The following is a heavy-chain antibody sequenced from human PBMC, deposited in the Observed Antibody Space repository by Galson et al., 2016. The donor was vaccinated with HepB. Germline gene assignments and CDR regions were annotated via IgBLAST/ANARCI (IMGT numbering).Heavy chain of an antibody. Sequence: SLRLSCAASGFVFSNFGLSWVRQAPGKGLEWVASISTRSTTYYSDSVLGRFTISRDNSNNTLYLQMNGLRAEETAVYYCAKERLVRRIFDHWGQGTLLTVSS. CDR1: GFVFSNFG. V-gene: IGHV3-23*01. CDR2: ISTRSTT. J-gene: IGHJ4*02. D-gene: IGHD1-1*01. CDR3: AKERLVRRIFDH.